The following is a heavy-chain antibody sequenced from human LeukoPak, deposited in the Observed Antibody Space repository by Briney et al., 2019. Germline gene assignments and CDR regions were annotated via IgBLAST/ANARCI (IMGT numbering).Heavy chain of an antibody. V-gene: IGHV3-7*01. J-gene: IGHJ4*02. CDR2: IKQDGSEK. D-gene: IGHD2-2*01. CDR1: GFTFSSYW. Sequence: GGSLRLSCAASGFTFSSYWMSWVRQAPGKGLEWVANIKQDGSEKYYVDSVKGRFTISRDNAKNSLYLQMNSLRAEDTAVYYCAREDQLLPQPGFDYWGQGTLVTVSS. CDR3: AREDQLLPQPGFDY.